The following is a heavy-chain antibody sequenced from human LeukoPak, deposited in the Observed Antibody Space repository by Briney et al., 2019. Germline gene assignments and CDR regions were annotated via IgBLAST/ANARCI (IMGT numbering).Heavy chain of an antibody. V-gene: IGHV4-30-4*07. Sequence: PSQTLSLTCTVSGGSISSGGYSWSWIRQPPGKGLEWIGYIYYSGSTYYNPSLKSRVTIAVDTSKNQFSLKLSSVTAADTAVYYCARVEAADHVLRFSSQKFDPWGQGTLVTVSS. D-gene: IGHD3-3*01. CDR3: ARVEAADHVLRFSSQKFDP. J-gene: IGHJ5*02. CDR2: IYYSGST. CDR1: GGSISSGGYS.